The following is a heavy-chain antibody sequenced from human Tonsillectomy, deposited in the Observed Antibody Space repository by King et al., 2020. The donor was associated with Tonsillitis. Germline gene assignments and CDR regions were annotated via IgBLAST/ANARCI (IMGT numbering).Heavy chain of an antibody. CDR1: GFSISSAHY. V-gene: IGHV4-38-2*02. CDR2: INHGGVT. CDR3: ARDHVYEDDEYFQH. Sequence: VQLQESGPGLVKPSETLSLTCTVSGFSISSAHYWGWIRQPPGKGLEWVGSINHGGVTSYNPSLRSRVTMSVDTSKNQFSLKLSSVTAADTAVYYCARDHVYEDDEYFQHWGQGTLVTVSS. J-gene: IGHJ1*01. D-gene: IGHD2/OR15-2a*01.